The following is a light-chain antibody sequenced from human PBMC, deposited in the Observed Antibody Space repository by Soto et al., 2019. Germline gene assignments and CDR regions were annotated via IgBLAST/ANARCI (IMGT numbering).Light chain of an antibody. CDR2: DVI. J-gene: IGLJ2*01. Sequence: QPASVSGSPGQPITISCSGTSSDIGGYNYVSWYQHHPGKAPKLIIYDVINRPSGVSNRFSGSKSANTASLTISGLQAEDEADYFCSSYTTSSTPVVFGGGTQLTVL. V-gene: IGLV2-14*03. CDR3: SSYTTSSTPVV. CDR1: SSDIGGYNY.